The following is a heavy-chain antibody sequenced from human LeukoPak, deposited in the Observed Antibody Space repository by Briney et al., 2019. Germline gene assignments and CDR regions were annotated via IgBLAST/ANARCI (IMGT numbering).Heavy chain of an antibody. V-gene: IGHV4-4*09. Sequence: SETLSLTCTVSGGSISSYYWSWIRQPPGKGLEWIGYIYTSGSTNYNPSLKSRVTISVDTFKNQFSLKLSSVTAADTAVYYCARHYSNYVGYYYYMDVWGKGTTVTVSS. CDR3: ARHYSNYVGYYYYMDV. D-gene: IGHD4-11*01. CDR2: IYTSGST. J-gene: IGHJ6*03. CDR1: GGSISSYY.